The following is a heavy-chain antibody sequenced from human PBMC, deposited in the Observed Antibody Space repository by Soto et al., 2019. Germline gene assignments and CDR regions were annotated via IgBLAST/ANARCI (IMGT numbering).Heavy chain of an antibody. CDR3: TTERTETAMAYAFDI. CDR1: GFTFSNAW. Sequence: EVQLVESGGGLVKPGGSLRLSCAASGFTFSNAWMSWVRQAPGKGLEWVGRIKSKTDGGTTDYAAPVKGRFTISRYDSKNTLYLQMNSLKTEDTAVYYCTTERTETAMAYAFDIWGQGTMVTVSS. D-gene: IGHD5-18*01. J-gene: IGHJ3*02. CDR2: IKSKTDGGTT. V-gene: IGHV3-15*01.